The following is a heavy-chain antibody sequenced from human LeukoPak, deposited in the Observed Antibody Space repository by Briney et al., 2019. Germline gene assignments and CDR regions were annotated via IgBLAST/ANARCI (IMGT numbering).Heavy chain of an antibody. J-gene: IGHJ4*02. CDR3: ATLGSVDY. CDR1: GGSISSGGYS. CDR2: IYHSGST. Sequence: SQTLSLTCAVSGGSISSGGYSWSWIRQPPGKGLEWIWYIYHSGSTYYNPSLKSRVTISVDRSKNQFSLKLSSVTAADTAVYYCATLGSVDYWGQGTLVTVSS. V-gene: IGHV4-30-2*01. D-gene: IGHD5-12*01.